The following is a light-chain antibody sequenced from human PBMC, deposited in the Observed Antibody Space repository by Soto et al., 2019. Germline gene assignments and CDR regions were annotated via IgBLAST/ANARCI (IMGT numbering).Light chain of an antibody. CDR1: QSIRTN. CDR3: QQYNDWPPLT. CDR2: DAS. Sequence: EIMMTQSPATVSVSPGERATLSCRASQSIRTNVAWYQQKPGQALRLLIYDASIRATGLSSRFSGSGSGTEFTLTISSLQSEDVAIYYCQQYNDWPPLTFGGGTRLEI. V-gene: IGKV3-15*01. J-gene: IGKJ4*01.